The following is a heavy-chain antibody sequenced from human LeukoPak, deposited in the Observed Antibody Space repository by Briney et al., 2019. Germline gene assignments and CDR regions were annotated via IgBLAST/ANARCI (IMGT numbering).Heavy chain of an antibody. Sequence: SQTLYVTGAGYGGAVRGYYWSWIRQPPGKGVQSLGEVNHTGSTNYIPSLKSRITISVDTSKNQFSLKLSSVTAADTAVYYCARGLLIWFGELFKPGWFDPWGQGTLVTVSS. V-gene: IGHV4-34*01. CDR3: ARGLLIWFGELFKPGWFDP. CDR2: VNHTGST. CDR1: GGAVRGYY. D-gene: IGHD3-10*01. J-gene: IGHJ5*02.